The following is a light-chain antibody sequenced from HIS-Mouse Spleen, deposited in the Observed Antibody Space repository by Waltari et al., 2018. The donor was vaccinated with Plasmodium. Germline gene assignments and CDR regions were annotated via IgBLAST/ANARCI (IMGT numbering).Light chain of an antibody. Sequence: QSALTHPAPWSGSPGQPTTLSSTGPSSDGGGYNYVPWYQQHPGKAPKLMIYDVSNRPSGVSNRFSGSKSGNTASLTISGLQAEDEADYYCSSYTSSSTLVFGGGTKLTVL. CDR3: SSYTSSSTLV. CDR1: SSDGGGYNY. CDR2: DVS. J-gene: IGLJ2*01. V-gene: IGLV2-14*03.